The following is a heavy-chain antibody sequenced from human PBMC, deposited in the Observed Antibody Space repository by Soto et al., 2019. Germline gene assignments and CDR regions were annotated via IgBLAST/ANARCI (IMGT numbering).Heavy chain of an antibody. D-gene: IGHD6-19*01. CDR1: GADINTYS. Sequence: SETLSLTCSVSGADINTYSWTWIRQPAGKGLEWIGRIYTSASINYNPSLRGRVTLSVDTSTNQVSLKLASVTAADTAVYYCARDREAGYNFYYGMDVWGQGTTVTVS. CDR3: ARDREAGYNFYYGMDV. CDR2: IYTSASI. V-gene: IGHV4-4*07. J-gene: IGHJ6*02.